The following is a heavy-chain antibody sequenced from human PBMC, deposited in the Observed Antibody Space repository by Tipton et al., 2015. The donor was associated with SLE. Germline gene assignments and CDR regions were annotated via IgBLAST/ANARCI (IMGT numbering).Heavy chain of an antibody. V-gene: IGHV4-59*01. J-gene: IGHJ6*02. CDR2: IIYTGST. CDR3: ARLDYYDSGSRNYHYYGMDV. CDR1: GGSISSDY. D-gene: IGHD4-17*01. Sequence: TLSLTCTVSGGSISSDYWTWIRQPPGKGLEWIGSIIYTGSTTYNPSLKSRLTMSVDTPKNQFSLKLTSVTAADTAVYYCARLDYYDSGSRNYHYYGMDVWGQGTTVTVSS.